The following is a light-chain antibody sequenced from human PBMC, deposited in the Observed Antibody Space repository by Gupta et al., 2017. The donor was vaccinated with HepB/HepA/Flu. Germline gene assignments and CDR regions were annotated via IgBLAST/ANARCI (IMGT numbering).Light chain of an antibody. CDR3: MQCTHWPYT. Sequence: DVVLTQSPLSLPVALGQPASISCRSSQSLVHSSGSTYLNWFHQRPGQSPRRLFYKVSNRDSGVPDRFSGSGSGSDFTLKISRVEAEDVGIYYCMQCTHWPYTFGQGTKLEIK. CDR2: KVS. CDR1: QSLVHSSGSTY. J-gene: IGKJ2*01. V-gene: IGKV2-30*02.